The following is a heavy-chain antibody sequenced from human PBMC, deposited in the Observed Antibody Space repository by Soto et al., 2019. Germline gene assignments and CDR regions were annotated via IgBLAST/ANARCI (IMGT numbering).Heavy chain of an antibody. Sequence: QVQLVQSGAEVKEPGASVMISCKASGYNFASYGFNWVRQAPGQGLEWVGWISSRDGHSTSAQTVQGRLTLTTDTSTSTAYMELRRLRVDDTAMYYCIRGAYGDVHDFWGQGTLVTVSS. CDR3: IRGAYGDVHDF. V-gene: IGHV1-18*01. D-gene: IGHD4-17*01. CDR2: ISSRDGHS. CDR1: GYNFASYG. J-gene: IGHJ4*02.